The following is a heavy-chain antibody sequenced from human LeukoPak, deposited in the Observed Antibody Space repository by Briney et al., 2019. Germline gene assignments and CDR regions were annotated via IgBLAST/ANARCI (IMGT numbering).Heavy chain of an antibody. CDR1: GYTFTSYG. D-gene: IGHD3-10*01. V-gene: IGHV1-18*01. Sequence: ASVKVSCKASGYTFTSYGISWVRQAPGQGLEWMGWISAYNGNTNYAQKLQGRVTMTTDTSTSTAYIELRSLRSDDTAVYYCARDGDVLLSNFDYWGQGTLVTVSS. CDR3: ARDGDVLLSNFDY. J-gene: IGHJ4*02. CDR2: ISAYNGNT.